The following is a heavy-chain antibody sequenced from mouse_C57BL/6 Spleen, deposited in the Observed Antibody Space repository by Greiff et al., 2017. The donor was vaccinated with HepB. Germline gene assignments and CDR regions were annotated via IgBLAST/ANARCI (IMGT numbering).Heavy chain of an antibody. Sequence: QVQLQQSGAELVRPGASVTLSCKASGYTFTDYEMHWVKQTPVHGLEWIGAIDPETGGTAYNQKFKGKAILTADKSSSTAYMELRSLTSEDSAVYYCTRGLTLAYWGQGTLVTVSA. CDR3: TRGLTLAY. V-gene: IGHV1-15*01. CDR1: GYTFTDYE. CDR2: IDPETGGT. J-gene: IGHJ3*01. D-gene: IGHD1-3*01.